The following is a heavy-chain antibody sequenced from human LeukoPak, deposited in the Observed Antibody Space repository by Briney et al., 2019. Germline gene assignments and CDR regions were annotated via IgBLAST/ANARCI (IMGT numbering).Heavy chain of an antibody. CDR1: GYTFTSYG. V-gene: IGHV1-18*01. J-gene: IGHJ4*02. CDR2: ISAYNGNT. D-gene: IGHD3-22*01. CDR3: ARGLLDYYDSSGYQNPLDY. Sequence: ASVKVSCKASGYTFTSYGISWVRQAPGQGLEWMGWISAYNGNTNYAQKLQGRVTMTTDTSTSTAYMELRSLRSDDTAVYYCARGLLDYYDSSGYQNPLDYWGQGTLVTVSS.